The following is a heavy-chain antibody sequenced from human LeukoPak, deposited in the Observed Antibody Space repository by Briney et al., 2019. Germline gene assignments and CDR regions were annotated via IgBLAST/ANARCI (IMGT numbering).Heavy chain of an antibody. Sequence: SETLSLTCTVSGGSISSGGYYWSWIRQHPGQGLEWIGYIYYSGSTYYNPSLKSRVTISVDTSKNQFSLKLSSVTAADTAVYYCARVHIVVVTAIIDYWGQGTLVTVSS. CDR3: ARVHIVVVTAIIDY. J-gene: IGHJ4*02. CDR2: IYYSGST. V-gene: IGHV4-31*03. CDR1: GGSISSGGYY. D-gene: IGHD2-21*02.